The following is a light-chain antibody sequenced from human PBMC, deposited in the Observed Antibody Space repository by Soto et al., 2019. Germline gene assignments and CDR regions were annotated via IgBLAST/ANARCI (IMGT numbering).Light chain of an antibody. CDR2: GAS. CDR3: QQYNNWPPWT. CDR1: QSVSSK. Sequence: EIVMTQSPATLSVSPGERATLSCRASQSVSSKLAWYQQKPGQAPSLLIYGASTRATGIPARFSGSGSGTAFTLTISSLQSEDSAVYYCQQYNNWPPWTFGQGTKVEIK. V-gene: IGKV3-15*01. J-gene: IGKJ1*01.